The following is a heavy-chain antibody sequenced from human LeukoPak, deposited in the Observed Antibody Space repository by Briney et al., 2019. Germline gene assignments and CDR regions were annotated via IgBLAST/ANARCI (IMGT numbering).Heavy chain of an antibody. D-gene: IGHD2-21*02. J-gene: IGHJ4*02. CDR2: ITGSGGST. V-gene: IGHV3-23*01. CDR3: AKKTSYCGGDCYPYYFDH. CDR1: GFAFSSYT. Sequence: GGSLRLSCAAAGFAFSSYTISWLRQAPGKRLEWVSAITGSGGSTYYADSVKGRFTISRGNTKNTVHLQMNSLRADDTAVYYCAKKTSYCGGDCYPYYFDHWGQGTLVTVSS.